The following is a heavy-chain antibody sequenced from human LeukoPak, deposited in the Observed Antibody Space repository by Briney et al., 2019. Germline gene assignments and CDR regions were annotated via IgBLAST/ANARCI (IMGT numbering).Heavy chain of an antibody. CDR3: ARGPDYGGNHNFDY. J-gene: IGHJ4*02. Sequence: GGSLRLSCVASGFPFSSYWMTWVRQAPGKGLEWVANIKQDGSKKSYVDSVKGRFTISRDNSKNTLYLQINSLRAEDTAMYYCARGPDYGGNHNFDYWGQGTLVTVSS. D-gene: IGHD4-23*01. CDR1: GFPFSSYW. V-gene: IGHV3-7*03. CDR2: IKQDGSKK.